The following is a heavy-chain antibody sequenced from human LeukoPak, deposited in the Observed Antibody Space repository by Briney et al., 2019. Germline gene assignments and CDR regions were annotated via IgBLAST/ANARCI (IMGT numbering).Heavy chain of an antibody. V-gene: IGHV1-2*02. CDR1: GYTFTNYG. J-gene: IGHJ4*02. CDR3: ARVRLSVVVPAAPLWY. D-gene: IGHD2-2*01. CDR2: INPNSGGT. Sequence: ASVKVSCKASGYTFTNYGVSWVRQAPGQGLEWMGWINPNSGGTNYAQKFQGRVTMTRDTSISTAYMELSRLRSDDTAVYYCARVRLSVVVPAAPLWYWGQGTLVTVSS.